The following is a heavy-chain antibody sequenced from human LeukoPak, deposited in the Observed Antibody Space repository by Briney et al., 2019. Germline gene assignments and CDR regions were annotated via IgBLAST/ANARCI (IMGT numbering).Heavy chain of an antibody. Sequence: SETLSLTCTVSGGSISSSSYYWGWIRQPPGKGLEWIGRIYYSGSTYYNPSLKSRVTISVGTSKNQFSLKLSSVTAADTAVYYCARVGWELLLNYYYMDVWGKGTTVTVSS. CDR3: ARVGWELLLNYYYMDV. D-gene: IGHD1-26*01. J-gene: IGHJ6*03. CDR1: GGSISSSSYY. V-gene: IGHV4-39*01. CDR2: IYYSGST.